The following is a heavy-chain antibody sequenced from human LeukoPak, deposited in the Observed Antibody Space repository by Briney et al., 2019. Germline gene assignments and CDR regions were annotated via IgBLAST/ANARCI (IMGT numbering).Heavy chain of an antibody. CDR2: ISPTGSTT. CDR1: GFSFSGHW. CDR3: ARGPSSNWSGLDF. Sequence: GGSLRLSCAASGFSFSGHWMHWARQLPGKGLVWVSRISPTGSTTSYADSVKGRFTVSRDNAKNTLYLQVNNLRAEDTAVYYCARGPSSNWSGLDFWGQGTLVTVTS. D-gene: IGHD6-13*01. V-gene: IGHV3-74*01. J-gene: IGHJ4*02.